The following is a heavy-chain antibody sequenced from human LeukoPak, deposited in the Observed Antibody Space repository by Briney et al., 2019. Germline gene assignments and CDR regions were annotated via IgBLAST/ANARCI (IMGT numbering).Heavy chain of an antibody. CDR2: IGGSGGST. CDR3: ARDHSKKLAYFDY. D-gene: IGHD1-1*01. Sequence: GGSLRLSCAASGFTFSSYAMSWVRQAPGKGLEWVSAIGGSGGSTYYADSVKGRFTISRDNSKNTLYLQMNSLRAEDTAVYYCARDHSKKLAYFDYWGQGTLVTVSS. V-gene: IGHV3-23*01. J-gene: IGHJ4*02. CDR1: GFTFSSYA.